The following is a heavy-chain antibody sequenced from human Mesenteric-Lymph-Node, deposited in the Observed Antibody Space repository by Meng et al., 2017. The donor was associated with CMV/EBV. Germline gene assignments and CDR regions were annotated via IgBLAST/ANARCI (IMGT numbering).Heavy chain of an antibody. Sequence: GGSLRLSCAASGFTFSSYEMNWVRQAPGKGLEWVSYISSSGSTIYYADSVKGRFTISRDNAKNSLYLQMNSLRAEDTAVYYCTSEYSSSWQYYFDYWGQGTLVTVSS. CDR2: ISSSGSTI. D-gene: IGHD6-13*01. CDR3: TSEYSSSWQYYFDY. V-gene: IGHV3-48*03. CDR1: GFTFSSYE. J-gene: IGHJ4*02.